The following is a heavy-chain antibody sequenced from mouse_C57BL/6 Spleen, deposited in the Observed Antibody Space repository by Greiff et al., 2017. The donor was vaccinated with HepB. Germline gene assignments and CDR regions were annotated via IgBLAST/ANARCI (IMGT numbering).Heavy chain of an antibody. V-gene: IGHV3-6*01. CDR3: ARDTTFDY. D-gene: IGHD1-1*01. J-gene: IGHJ2*01. CDR2: ISYDGSN. Sequence: EVKLQESGPGLVKPSQSLSLTCSVTGYSITSGYYWNWIRQFPGNKLEWMGYISYDGSNNYNPSLKNRITITRDTSKNQFCLKLNSVTTEDTATYYCARDTTFDYWGQGTTLTVSS. CDR1: GYSITSGYY.